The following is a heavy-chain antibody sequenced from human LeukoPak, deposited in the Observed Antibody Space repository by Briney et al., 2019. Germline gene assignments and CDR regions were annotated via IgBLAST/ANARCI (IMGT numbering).Heavy chain of an antibody. CDR2: IYYTGST. D-gene: IGHD4-23*01. CDR3: ARLHYGGNYGYYYYYMDV. V-gene: IGHV4-39*01. Sequence: SGTLSLTCTVSGGSISSNNWWSWVRQPPGKGLEWIGSIYYTGSTYYNPSLKSRVTISVDTSKNQFSLKLSSVTAADTAVYYCARLHYGGNYGYYYYYMDVWGKGTTVTISS. CDR1: GGSISSNNW. J-gene: IGHJ6*03.